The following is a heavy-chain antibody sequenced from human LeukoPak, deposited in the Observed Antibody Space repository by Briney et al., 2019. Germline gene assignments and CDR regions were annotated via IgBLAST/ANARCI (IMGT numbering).Heavy chain of an antibody. CDR3: ARDRPEIRSITMVRGPKPRGAFDI. J-gene: IGHJ3*02. CDR1: GFTFSSYS. V-gene: IGHV3-48*01. D-gene: IGHD3-10*01. CDR2: ISSSSSTI. Sequence: PGGSLRLSCAASGFTFSSYSMNWVRQAPGKGLEWVSYISSSSSTIYYADSVKGRFTISRDNAKNSLYLQMNSLRAEDTAVYYCARDRPEIRSITMVRGPKPRGAFDIWGQGTMVTVSS.